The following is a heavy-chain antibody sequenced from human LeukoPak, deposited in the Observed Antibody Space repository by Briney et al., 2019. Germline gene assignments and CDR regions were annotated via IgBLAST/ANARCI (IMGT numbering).Heavy chain of an antibody. CDR1: GYTFTKYG. V-gene: IGHV1-18*01. Sequence: SVKVSCKVSGYTFTKYGVSWVRQAPGKGLEWMGWIGNNTGNRNYVKKFKGRVTLTTETSTSTAYMELKSLRSDDTAVYYCTKYCASRPTYGGISHYWGQGTLVTVAS. CDR2: IGNNTGNR. D-gene: IGHD4-23*01. CDR3: TKYCASRPTYGGISHY. J-gene: IGHJ4*02.